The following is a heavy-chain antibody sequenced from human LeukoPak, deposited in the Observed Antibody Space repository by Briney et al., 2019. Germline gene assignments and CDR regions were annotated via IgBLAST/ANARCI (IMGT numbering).Heavy chain of an antibody. V-gene: IGHV3-21*04. CDR1: GFTFSSYS. CDR2: ISSSSSYI. Sequence: PGGSLRLSCAASGFTFSSYSMNWGRQAPGKVLEWVSSISSSSSYIYYADSVKGRFTISRDNSKNTLYLQMNSLRAEDTAVYYCAKAGRGGAITMVRGVKGDYYYMDVWGKGTTVTISS. D-gene: IGHD3-10*01. J-gene: IGHJ6*03. CDR3: AKAGRGGAITMVRGVKGDYYYMDV.